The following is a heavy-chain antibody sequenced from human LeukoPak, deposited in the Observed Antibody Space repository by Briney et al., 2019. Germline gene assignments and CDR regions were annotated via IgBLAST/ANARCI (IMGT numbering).Heavy chain of an antibody. CDR3: AILQQPPFDY. CDR2: INTNTGNP. D-gene: IGHD6-13*01. V-gene: IGHV7-4-1*02. J-gene: IGHJ4*02. Sequence: ASVKVSCKASGYTFTSDAMNWVRQATGQGLERMGWINTNTGNPTYAQGFTGRFVFSLDTSVSTAYLQISSLKAEDTAVYYCAILQQPPFDYWGQGTLVTVSS. CDR1: GYTFTSDA.